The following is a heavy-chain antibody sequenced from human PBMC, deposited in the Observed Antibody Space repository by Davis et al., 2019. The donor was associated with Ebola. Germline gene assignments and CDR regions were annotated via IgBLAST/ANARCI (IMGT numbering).Heavy chain of an antibody. CDR2: ISSSGSTI. J-gene: IGHJ4*02. V-gene: IGHV3-48*03. CDR3: ARGALYYYDSSGYYGY. Sequence: GESLKISCAASGFTFSSYEMNWVRQAPGKGLEWVSYISSSGSTIYYADSVKGRFTISRDNAKNSLYLQMNSLRAEDTAVYYCARGALYYYDSSGYYGYWGQGTLVTVSS. CDR1: GFTFSSYE. D-gene: IGHD3-22*01.